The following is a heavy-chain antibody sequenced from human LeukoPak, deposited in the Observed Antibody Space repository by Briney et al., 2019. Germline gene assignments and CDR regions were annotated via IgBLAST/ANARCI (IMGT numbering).Heavy chain of an antibody. CDR3: ARGSNWLDP. D-gene: IGHD6-6*01. CDR2: IYYSGNT. J-gene: IGHJ5*02. CDR1: GDSINNYY. Sequence: PSETLSLTCSVPGDSINNYYWSWIRQPPGKGLEWIGYIYYSGNTNYNPTLKSRVTISKDTSKKQISLNLSSVTAADTAVYYCARGSNWLDPWGPGTLVTVSS. V-gene: IGHV4-59*01.